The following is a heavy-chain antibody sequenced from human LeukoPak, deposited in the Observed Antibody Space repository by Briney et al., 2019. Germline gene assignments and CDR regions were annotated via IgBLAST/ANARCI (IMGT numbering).Heavy chain of an antibody. V-gene: IGHV3-9*01. J-gene: IGHJ4*02. CDR2: ISWNSGSI. Sequence: QPGGSLRLSCAASGFTFDDYAMHWVRQVPGKGLEWVSSISWNSGSINYADSVRGRFTISRDNARNSLYLQMNSLRAVDTALYYCVKDISVAAAEGGDFDYWGQGTLVTVSS. CDR1: GFTFDDYA. CDR3: VKDISVAAAEGGDFDY. D-gene: IGHD6-13*01.